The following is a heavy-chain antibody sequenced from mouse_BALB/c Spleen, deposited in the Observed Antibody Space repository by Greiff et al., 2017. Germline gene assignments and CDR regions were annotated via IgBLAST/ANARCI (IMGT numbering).Heavy chain of an antibody. CDR2: ISNGGGST. Sequence: EVQLVESGGGLVQPGGSLKLSCAASGFPFSSYTMSWVRQTPEKRLEWVAYISNGGGSTYYPDTVKGRFTISRDNAKNTLYLQMSSLKSEDTAMYYCARNYGNYGYFDVWGAGTTVTVSS. CDR3: ARNYGNYGYFDV. CDR1: GFPFSSYT. D-gene: IGHD2-1*01. J-gene: IGHJ1*01. V-gene: IGHV5-12-2*01.